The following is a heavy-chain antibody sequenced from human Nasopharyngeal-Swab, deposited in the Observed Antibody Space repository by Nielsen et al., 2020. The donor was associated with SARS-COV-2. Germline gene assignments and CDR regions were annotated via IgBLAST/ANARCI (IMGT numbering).Heavy chain of an antibody. CDR1: GFTVSSNY. J-gene: IGHJ6*02. D-gene: IGHD3-9*01. CDR3: AREGYHILTGHHYYYYGMDV. Sequence: GESLKISCAASGFTVSSNYMSWVRQAPGKGLEWVSVIYGGGSTYYADSVKGRFTISRDNSKNTLYLQMNSLRAEDTAVYYCAREGYHILTGHHYYYYGMDVWGQGTTVTVSS. CDR2: IYGGGST. V-gene: IGHV3-53*01.